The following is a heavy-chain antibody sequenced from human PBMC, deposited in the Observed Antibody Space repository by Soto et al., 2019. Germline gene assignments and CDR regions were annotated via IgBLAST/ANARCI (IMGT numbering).Heavy chain of an antibody. CDR1: GGSISSSNW. CDR3: AKNLYGYYVNPDI. CDR2: IYHSGST. D-gene: IGHD3-3*01. Sequence: PSETLSLTCAVSGGSISSSNWWSWVRQPPGKGLEWIGEIYHSGSTNYNPSLKSRVTISVDKSKDQFSLKLSSVTAADTAVYFCAKNLYGYYVNPDIWGQGTMVTVSS. V-gene: IGHV4-4*02. J-gene: IGHJ3*02.